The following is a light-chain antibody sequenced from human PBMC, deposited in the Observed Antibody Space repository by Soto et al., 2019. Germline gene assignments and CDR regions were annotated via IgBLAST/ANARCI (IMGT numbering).Light chain of an antibody. CDR1: QGIRND. CDR3: LHDYNFLGD. J-gene: IGKJ4*01. Sequence: SVVDVFIITSRASQGIRNDLGWYQQKPGKAPKLLIYGASSLQNGVPSRFSGSGSGTDFTLTISSRMPEDFATYYWLHDYNFLGDLGGGTKVDIK. CDR2: GAS. V-gene: IGKV1-6*01.